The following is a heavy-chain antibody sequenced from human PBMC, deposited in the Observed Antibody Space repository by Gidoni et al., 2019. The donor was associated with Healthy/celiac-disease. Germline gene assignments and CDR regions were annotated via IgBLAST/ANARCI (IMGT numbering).Heavy chain of an antibody. CDR1: GYSFTSYW. CDR2: IYPGDSDT. CDR3: ARIFLGYSSGFGAFDI. V-gene: IGHV5-51*01. D-gene: IGHD6-19*01. Sequence: EVQLVQSGAEVKKPGESLKISCKGSGYSFTSYWIGWVRQMPGKGLEWMGIIYPGDSDTRYSPSFQGQVTISADKSISTAYLQWSSLKASDTAMYYCARIFLGYSSGFGAFDIWGQGTMVTVSS. J-gene: IGHJ3*02.